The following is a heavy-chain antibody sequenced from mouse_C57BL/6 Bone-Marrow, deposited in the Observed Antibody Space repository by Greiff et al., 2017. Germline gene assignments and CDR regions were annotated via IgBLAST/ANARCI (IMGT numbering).Heavy chain of an antibody. CDR2: IDPEDGET. CDR1: GFNIKDYY. D-gene: IGHD1-1*01. Sequence: EVQLQQSGAELVKPGASVKLSCTASGFNIKDYYMHWVKQRTEKGLEWIGRIDPEDGETKYAPKVQGKAPITADTASNTAYRQRSSLTSEDTAVYYFSRPPDYYGSSYWYFDVWGTGTTVTVSS. CDR3: SRPPDYYGSSYWYFDV. J-gene: IGHJ1*03. V-gene: IGHV14-2*01.